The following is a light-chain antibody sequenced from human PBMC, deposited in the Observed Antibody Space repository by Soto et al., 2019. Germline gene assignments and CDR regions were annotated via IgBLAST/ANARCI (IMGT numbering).Light chain of an antibody. Sequence: EIVLTQSPATLSSFPGDRVTLSCRASQYINSRLAWYQHRPGQATRLLICQTSIRAAGIPARFSGSGSGTDFTLTISSLEPEDFAVYFCQQRHLWPITFGQGTRLEIK. V-gene: IGKV3-11*01. CDR1: QYINSR. J-gene: IGKJ5*01. CDR2: QTS. CDR3: QQRHLWPIT.